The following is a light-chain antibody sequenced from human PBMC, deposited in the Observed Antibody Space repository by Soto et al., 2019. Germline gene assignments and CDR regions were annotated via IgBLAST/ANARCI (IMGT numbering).Light chain of an antibody. CDR2: DVT. V-gene: IGLV2-14*03. CDR1: SSDIGAYNY. J-gene: IGLJ1*01. CDR3: GSYTGTSTPYA. Sequence: QSALTQPASVSGSPGQSITISCTGTSSDIGAYNYVSWYQHYPGRAPKLMIYDVTRRPSGVSNRFSGSKSGNTASLTISGLQAEDEADYYCGSYTGTSTPYAFGTGTKVTVL.